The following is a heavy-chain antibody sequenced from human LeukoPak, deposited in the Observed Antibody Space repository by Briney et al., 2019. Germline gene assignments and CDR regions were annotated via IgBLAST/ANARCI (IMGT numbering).Heavy chain of an antibody. Sequence: SETLSLTCTVSGGSISSYYWSWIRQPAGKGLEWIGRIYTSGSTNYNPSLKSRVTMSVDTSKNQFSLKLSSVTAADTAAYYCARDQLDFWSGYTYYYGMDVWGQGTTVTVSS. V-gene: IGHV4-4*07. CDR2: IYTSGST. CDR1: GGSISSYY. CDR3: ARDQLDFWSGYTYYYGMDV. D-gene: IGHD3-3*01. J-gene: IGHJ6*02.